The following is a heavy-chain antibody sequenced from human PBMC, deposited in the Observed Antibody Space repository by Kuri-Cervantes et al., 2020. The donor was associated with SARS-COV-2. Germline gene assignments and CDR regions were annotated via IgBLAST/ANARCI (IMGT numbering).Heavy chain of an antibody. CDR1: GYTFTSYD. Sequence: ASVKVSCKASGYTFTSYDINWVRQATGQGLEWMGWMNPNSGNTGYAQKFQGRVTMTRNTSISTAYMELSSLRSEDTAVYYCARGPFMVRGVKGIDPWGQGTLVTVSS. V-gene: IGHV1-8*01. D-gene: IGHD3-10*01. J-gene: IGHJ5*02. CDR3: ARGPFMVRGVKGIDP. CDR2: MNPNSGNT.